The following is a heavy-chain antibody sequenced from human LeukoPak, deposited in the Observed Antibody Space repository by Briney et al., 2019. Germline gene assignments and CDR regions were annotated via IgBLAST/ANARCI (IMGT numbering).Heavy chain of an antibody. CDR3: AREARVEMATILGHYYYGMDV. V-gene: IGHV3-21*01. CDR1: GFTFSSYS. CDR2: IRSSSSYI. Sequence: PGGSLRLSCAASGFTFSSYSMNWVRQAPGKGLEWVSSIRSSSSYIYYADSVKGRFTISRDNAKNSLYLQMNSLRAEDTAVYYCAREARVEMATILGHYYYGMDVWGQGTTVTVSS. J-gene: IGHJ6*02. D-gene: IGHD5-24*01.